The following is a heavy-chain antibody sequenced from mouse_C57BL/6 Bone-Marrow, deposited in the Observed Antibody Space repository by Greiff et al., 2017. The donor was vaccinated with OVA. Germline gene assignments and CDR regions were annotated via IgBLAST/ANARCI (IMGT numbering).Heavy chain of an antibody. CDR2: IDPSDSYT. Sequence: QVQLQQPGAELVKPGASVKLSCKASGYTFTSYWMQWVKQRPGQGLEWIGEIDPSDSYTNYNQKFKGKATLTVDKASSTAYMQLSSLTSEDSAVYYCARGRDYGNYLLYWYFDVWGTGTTVTVSS. V-gene: IGHV1-50*01. D-gene: IGHD2-1*01. CDR3: ARGRDYGNYLLYWYFDV. J-gene: IGHJ1*03. CDR1: GYTFTSYW.